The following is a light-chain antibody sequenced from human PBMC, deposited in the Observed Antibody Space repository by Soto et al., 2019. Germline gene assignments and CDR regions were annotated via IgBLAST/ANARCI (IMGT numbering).Light chain of an antibody. CDR1: QSVSSK. V-gene: IGKV3D-15*01. CDR3: QQYNGWPWT. Sequence: EIVMTQSPATLSVSPRERATLSCRASQSVSSKLAWYQQKPGQAPRLLIYGASTRATGIPARFSGSGSGTEFTLTISSLQSEDFAVYYCQQYNGWPWTFGQGTKVEIK. CDR2: GAS. J-gene: IGKJ1*01.